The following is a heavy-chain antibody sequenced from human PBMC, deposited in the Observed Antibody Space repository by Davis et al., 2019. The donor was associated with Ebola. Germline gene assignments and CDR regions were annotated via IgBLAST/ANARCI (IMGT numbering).Heavy chain of an antibody. Sequence: GGSLRPSCAASGFTFSSYGMHWVRQAPGKGLEWVAVIWYDGSNKYYADSVKGRFTISRDNSKNTLFLQMNSLRAEDTAVYYCARDQSLTYSSGWYYYYYDMDVWGQGTTVTVSS. V-gene: IGHV3-33*01. CDR3: ARDQSLTYSSGWYYYYYDMDV. CDR2: IWYDGSNK. CDR1: GFTFSSYG. D-gene: IGHD6-19*01. J-gene: IGHJ6*02.